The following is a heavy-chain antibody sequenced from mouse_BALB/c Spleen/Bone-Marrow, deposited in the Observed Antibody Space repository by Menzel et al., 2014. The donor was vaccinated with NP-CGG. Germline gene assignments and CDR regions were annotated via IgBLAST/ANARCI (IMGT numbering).Heavy chain of an antibody. CDR2: IWSDGNT. CDR1: GFSLSSYG. V-gene: IGHV2-6*02. CDR3: ARNPYGNYAMDY. D-gene: IGHD2-10*02. Sequence: VQLQESGPGLVAPSQSLSITCTVSGFSLSSYGVHWVRQPPGKGLEWLGVIWSDGNTTYNSALKSRLSISKDNSKSXVFLKMNSLQTDDTAMYYCARNPYGNYAMDYWGQGTSVTVSS. J-gene: IGHJ4*01.